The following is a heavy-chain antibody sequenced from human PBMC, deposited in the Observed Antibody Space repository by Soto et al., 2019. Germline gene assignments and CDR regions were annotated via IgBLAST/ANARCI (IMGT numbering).Heavy chain of an antibody. CDR3: ARALGTVTKDF. CDR2: LYKNDDT. D-gene: IGHD4-17*01. J-gene: IGHJ1*01. Sequence: GALRLSCKASGFSVSSTYMSWVRQVPGKGLEWVSSLYKNDDTYYAESVRGRFTISRDSSKNSLYLQMSSLSADDTAVYYCARALGTVTKDFWGQGTLVTV. V-gene: IGHV3-53*01. CDR1: GFSVSSTY.